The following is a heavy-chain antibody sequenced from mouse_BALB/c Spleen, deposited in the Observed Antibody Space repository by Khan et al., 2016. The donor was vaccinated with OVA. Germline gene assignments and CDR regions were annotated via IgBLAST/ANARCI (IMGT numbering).Heavy chain of an antibody. D-gene: IGHD1-1*01. V-gene: IGHV3-2*02. CDR1: GYSITSGYA. Sequence: QLEESGPGLVKPSQSLSLTCTVTGYSITSGYAWNWIRQFPGNKLEWMGYISYSGVTSYTPSLKSRISITRDTSKNQFFLQLTSVTTEDTATYYCARGNYYGDYFDYWGQGTTLTVSS. J-gene: IGHJ2*01. CDR2: ISYSGVT. CDR3: ARGNYYGDYFDY.